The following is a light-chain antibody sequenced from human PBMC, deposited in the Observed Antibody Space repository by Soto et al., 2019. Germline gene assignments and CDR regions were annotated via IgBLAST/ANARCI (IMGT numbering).Light chain of an antibody. CDR3: QQHTDWPPIT. Sequence: EIVMTQSPATLSVSPGERATLSCRASQSVNTKLAWYQQKPGQPPRLLIYGASTRATGVPARFSGSGSGADFILTISGLQSEDFAVYYCQQHTDWPPITFGQGTRLEIK. CDR1: QSVNTK. CDR2: GAS. V-gene: IGKV3-15*01. J-gene: IGKJ5*01.